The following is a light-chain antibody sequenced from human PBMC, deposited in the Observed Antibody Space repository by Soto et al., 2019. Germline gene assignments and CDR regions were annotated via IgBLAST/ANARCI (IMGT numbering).Light chain of an antibody. CDR1: QDISNY. Sequence: DIQMTQSPSSLSASVGDRVTITCQASQDISNYLDWYQQKPGKAPKLLIDDATNLETGVPSMFSGSGSGTDFTFTISSLQAEDIATYYCQQYDNLPLTFGGGTKVDIK. V-gene: IGKV1-33*01. CDR3: QQYDNLPLT. J-gene: IGKJ4*01. CDR2: DAT.